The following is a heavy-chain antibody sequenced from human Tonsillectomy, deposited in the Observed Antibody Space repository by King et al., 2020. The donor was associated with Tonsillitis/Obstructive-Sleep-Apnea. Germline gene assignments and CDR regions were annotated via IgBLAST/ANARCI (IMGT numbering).Heavy chain of an antibody. Sequence: VQLVEAGGGVVQPGRSLRLSCAASGFTFSSYAMHWDRQAPGKGLEWVAVISYDGSNKYYADSVKGRFTISRDNSKNTLYLQMNSLRAEDTAVYYCASGGYYCSGSYYYYWGQGTLVTVSS. CDR1: GFTFSSYA. CDR2: ISYDGSNK. J-gene: IGHJ4*02. V-gene: IGHV3-30*04. D-gene: IGHD3-10*01. CDR3: ASGGYYCSGSYYYY.